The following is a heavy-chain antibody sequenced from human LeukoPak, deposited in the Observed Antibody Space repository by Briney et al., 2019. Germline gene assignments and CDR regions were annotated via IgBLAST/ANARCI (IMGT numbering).Heavy chain of an antibody. D-gene: IGHD3-10*01. Sequence: SETLSLTCTVSGGSISSSSYYWGWIRQPPGKGLEWIGSIYYSGSTYYNPSLKSRVTISVDTSKNQFSLKLSSVTAADTAVYYRARETGSGIMDVWGKGTTVTVSS. CDR2: IYYSGST. CDR1: GGSISSSSYY. J-gene: IGHJ6*04. CDR3: ARETGSGIMDV. V-gene: IGHV4-39*02.